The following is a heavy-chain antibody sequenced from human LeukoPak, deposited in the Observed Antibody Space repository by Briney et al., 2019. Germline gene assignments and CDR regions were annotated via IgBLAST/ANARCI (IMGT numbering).Heavy chain of an antibody. CDR1: GFTLSSHW. J-gene: IGHJ4*02. Sequence: GGSLRLSCVGSGFTLSSHWMHWVRQAPGKGLEWVANIKQDESEIYYVDSVKGRFTISRDNAENSLYLQMNSLRAEDTAVYYCARARWSDYWGQGTLVTVSS. CDR2: IKQDESEI. CDR3: ARARWSDY. V-gene: IGHV3-7*01. D-gene: IGHD4-23*01.